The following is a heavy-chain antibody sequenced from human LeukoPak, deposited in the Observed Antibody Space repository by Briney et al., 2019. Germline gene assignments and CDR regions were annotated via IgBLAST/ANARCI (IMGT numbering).Heavy chain of an antibody. CDR1: GFTFSSYW. CDR2: IKQDGSEK. D-gene: IGHD5-12*01. CDR3: AKDLGYSGYDAIDY. Sequence: GGSLRLSCAASGFTFSSYWMSWVRQAPGKGLEWVANIKQDGSEKYYVDSVKGRFTISRDNAKNSLYLQMNSLRAEDTAVYYCAKDLGYSGYDAIDYWGQGTLVTVSS. J-gene: IGHJ4*02. V-gene: IGHV3-7*01.